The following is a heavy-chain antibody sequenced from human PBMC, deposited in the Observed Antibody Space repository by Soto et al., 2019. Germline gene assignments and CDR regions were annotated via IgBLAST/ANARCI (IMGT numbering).Heavy chain of an antibody. Sequence: GESLKISCKGSGYSFTSYWIGWVRQMPGKGLEWMGIIYPGDSDTRYSPSFQGQVTISADKSISTAYLQWSSLKASDTAMYYCARLGGGIAAAADYFDYWGQGTLVTVSS. D-gene: IGHD6-13*01. V-gene: IGHV5-51*01. CDR3: ARLGGGIAAAADYFDY. CDR2: IYPGDSDT. J-gene: IGHJ4*02. CDR1: GYSFTSYW.